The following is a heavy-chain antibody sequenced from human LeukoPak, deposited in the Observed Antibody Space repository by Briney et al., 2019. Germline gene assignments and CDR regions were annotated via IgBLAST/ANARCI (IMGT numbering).Heavy chain of an antibody. V-gene: IGHV3-30*02. CDR2: IRYDGSNK. Sequence: GGSLRLSCAASGFTFSSYGMHWVRQAPGKGLEWVAFIRYDGSNKYYADSVKGRFTISRDNAKNSLYLQMNSLRAEDTAVYYCARDFPHSSGYYYMDVWGKGTTVTVSS. CDR3: ARDFPHSSGYYYMDV. J-gene: IGHJ6*03. D-gene: IGHD6-25*01. CDR1: GFTFSSYG.